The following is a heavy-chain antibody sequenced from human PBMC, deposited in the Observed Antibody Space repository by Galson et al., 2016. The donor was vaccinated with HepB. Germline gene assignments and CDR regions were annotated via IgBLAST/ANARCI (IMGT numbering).Heavy chain of an antibody. Sequence: SLRLSCAASGFTLSSYALSWVRQTPGKGLEWVSVIGAGGGDTYYAESVKGRFTISRDNSKNTLYLQMDSLRVEDTAEYYCAKEEYGTSFGFFDYWGQGALVTVSS. CDR3: AKEEYGTSFGFFDY. D-gene: IGHD6-6*01. CDR1: GFTLSSYA. CDR2: IGAGGGDT. J-gene: IGHJ4*02. V-gene: IGHV3-23*01.